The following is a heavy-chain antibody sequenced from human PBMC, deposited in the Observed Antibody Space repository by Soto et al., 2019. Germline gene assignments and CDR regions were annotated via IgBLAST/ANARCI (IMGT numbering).Heavy chain of an antibody. CDR1: GDSVTNRIYY. J-gene: IGHJ4*02. Sequence: QVQLQESGPGLVKPSESLSLTCNVSGDSVTNRIYYWSWIRQSPGKRLQWLGYIYHTGTADYNPSLKSRLTMSVDTAKNQFSLHLTSVTAADTAIYYCAREIGASAHRPFFDLWGQGTLVTVSS. D-gene: IGHD1-26*01. CDR2: IYHTGTA. CDR3: AREIGASAHRPFFDL. V-gene: IGHV4-61*01.